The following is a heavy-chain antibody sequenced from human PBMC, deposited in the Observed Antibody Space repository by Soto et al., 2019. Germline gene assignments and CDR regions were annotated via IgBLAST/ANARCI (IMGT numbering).Heavy chain of an antibody. CDR2: INDLGSI. Sequence: QVQLQQWGAGPLRPLETLSLTCGVSGGYFIGYYWAWIRQSPGNGLDWICEINDLGSINYNPSLKSRVSISVDTSKNHYSLNLRSVTAADTAVYYCARESHDILTGPPWVWYFDLWGRGTLVTVSS. CDR3: ARESHDILTGPPWVWYFDL. CDR1: GGYFIGYY. D-gene: IGHD3-9*01. J-gene: IGHJ2*01. V-gene: IGHV4-34*01.